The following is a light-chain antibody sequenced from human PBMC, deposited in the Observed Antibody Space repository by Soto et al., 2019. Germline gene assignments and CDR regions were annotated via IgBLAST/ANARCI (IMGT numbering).Light chain of an antibody. CDR3: QQYNNWPYT. V-gene: IGKV3-15*01. J-gene: IGKJ5*01. Sequence: EIEMTQSPATLSASQGERAPLSCRASQSVGSNVAWYQQKPVQAPRLLIYDASTRATGIPARFSGSGSGTEFSLTIRSMQSEDSAVYYCQQYNNWPYTFGQGTRMEIK. CDR2: DAS. CDR1: QSVGSN.